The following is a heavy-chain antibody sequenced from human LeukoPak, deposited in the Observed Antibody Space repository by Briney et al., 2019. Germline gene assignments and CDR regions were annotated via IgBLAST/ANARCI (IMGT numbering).Heavy chain of an antibody. J-gene: IGHJ6*03. Sequence: GESLKISCEASGYSFTTYWIAWVRQTPGKGLEYMGVIYPGDSYATYSPSFQGQVTISADKSISTAYLQWSSLKASDTAMYYCARLGGYYYYYYMDVWGKGTTVTISS. CDR1: GYSFTTYW. V-gene: IGHV5-51*01. CDR3: ARLGGYYYYYYMDV. CDR2: IYPGDSYA.